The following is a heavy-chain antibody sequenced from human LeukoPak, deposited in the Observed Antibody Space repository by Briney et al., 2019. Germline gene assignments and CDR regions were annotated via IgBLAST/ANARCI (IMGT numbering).Heavy chain of an antibody. CDR1: GFTFSSYW. J-gene: IGHJ4*02. D-gene: IGHD6-13*01. CDR3: ARDPGVAHQGYNY. V-gene: IGHV3-7*01. Sequence: GGSLRLSCAASGFTFSSYWMSWVRQAPGKGLEWVANIKQDGSEKYYVDSVKGRFTISRDNAKNSLYLQMNSLRAEDTAVYYCARDPGVAHQGYNYWGQGTLVTVSS. CDR2: IKQDGSEK.